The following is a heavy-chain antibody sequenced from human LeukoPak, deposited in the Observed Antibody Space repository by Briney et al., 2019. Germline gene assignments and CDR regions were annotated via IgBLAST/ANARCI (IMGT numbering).Heavy chain of an antibody. CDR2: ISGSGGST. D-gene: IGHD6-13*01. CDR3: ATSPYSSSWYAYFDY. Sequence: PGVSLRLSCAASGFTFSSYAMSWVRQAPGKGLEWVSAISGSGGSTYYADSVKGRFTISRDNSKNTLYLQMNSLRAEDTAVYYCATSPYSSSWYAYFDYWGQGTLVTVSS. CDR1: GFTFSSYA. J-gene: IGHJ4*02. V-gene: IGHV3-23*01.